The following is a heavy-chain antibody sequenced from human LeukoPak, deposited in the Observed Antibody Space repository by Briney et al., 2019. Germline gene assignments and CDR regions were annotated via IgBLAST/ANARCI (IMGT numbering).Heavy chain of an antibody. D-gene: IGHD4-11*01. V-gene: IGHV4-38-2*01. CDR2: IYRSGSA. Sequence: KPSETLSLTCAVSRYSISSGYHWAWIRQPPGKGLEWIGSIYRSGSAYYNPSLKSRVTISVDTSKNQFSLRVTSVTAAGTAVYYCARVDYILDYWGQGTLVTVSS. J-gene: IGHJ4*02. CDR3: ARVDYILDY. CDR1: RYSISSGYH.